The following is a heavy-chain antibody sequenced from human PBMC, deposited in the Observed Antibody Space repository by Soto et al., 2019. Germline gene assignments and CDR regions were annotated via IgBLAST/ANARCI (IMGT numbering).Heavy chain of an antibody. Sequence: ASVKVSCKASGYTFTGYYMHWVRQAPGQGLEWMGWINPNSDGTNYAQKFQGWVTMTRDTSISTAYMELSRLRSDDTAVYYCAREAGFVGYYYGMDVWGQGTKVTVYS. CDR2: INPNSDGT. V-gene: IGHV1-2*04. CDR3: AREAGFVGYYYGMDV. J-gene: IGHJ6*02. D-gene: IGHD3-10*01. CDR1: GYTFTGYY.